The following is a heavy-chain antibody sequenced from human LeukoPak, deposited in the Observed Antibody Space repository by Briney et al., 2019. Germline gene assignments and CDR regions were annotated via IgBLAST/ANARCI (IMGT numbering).Heavy chain of an antibody. CDR1: GGSVSSADYY. CDR2: IYHTGSN. D-gene: IGHD3-10*01. J-gene: IGHJ3*02. CDR3: ARDQGCGSHRHAFDN. Sequence: PSETLSLTCTVPGGSVSSADYYWSWIRHPPGKALEWIGYIYHTGSNNYKYSLKSRVTISLDPSKNRFSLRLTSVTAADTAIYYCARDQGCGSHRHAFDNWGQGTMVTVSS. V-gene: IGHV4-61*08.